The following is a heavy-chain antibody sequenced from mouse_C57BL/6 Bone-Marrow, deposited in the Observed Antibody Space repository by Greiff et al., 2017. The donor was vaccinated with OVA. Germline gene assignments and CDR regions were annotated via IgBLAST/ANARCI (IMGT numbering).Heavy chain of an antibody. CDR2: IYPRSGNT. Sequence: QVHVKQSGAELARPGASVKLSCKASGYTFTSYGISWVKQRTGQGLEWIGEIYPRSGNTYYNEKFKGKATLTADKSSSTAYMELRSLTSEDSAVYFCARDLFITTVVALDYWGQGTTLTVSS. V-gene: IGHV1-81*01. J-gene: IGHJ2*01. CDR3: ARDLFITTVVALDY. CDR1: GYTFTSYG. D-gene: IGHD1-1*01.